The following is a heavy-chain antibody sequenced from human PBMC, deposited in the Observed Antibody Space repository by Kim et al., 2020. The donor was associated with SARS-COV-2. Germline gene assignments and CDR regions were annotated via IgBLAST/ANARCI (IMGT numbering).Heavy chain of an antibody. CDR1: GFTFSRYD. V-gene: IGHV3-30*18. CDR2: ISYDGTKN. Sequence: GGSLILSCAASGFTFSRYDMHWVRQAPGKGLEWVAVISYDGTKNFYADSVKGRFTISRDNSKNTLYLQMNSLRAEDTAVYYCAKDMFDYWGQGILVTVSS. J-gene: IGHJ4*02. CDR3: AKDMFDY.